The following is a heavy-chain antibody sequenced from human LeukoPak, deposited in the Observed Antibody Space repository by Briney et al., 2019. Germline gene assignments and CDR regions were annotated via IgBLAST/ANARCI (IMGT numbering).Heavy chain of an antibody. Sequence: GGSLRLSCAASGFTFSSYAMSWVRQAPGKGLEWVSAISGSGGSTYYADPVKGRFTISRDNSKDTLYLQMNSLRAEDTAVYYCAKNGGSYWTPYWYFDLWGRGTLVTVSS. CDR1: GFTFSSYA. CDR2: ISGSGGST. D-gene: IGHD1-26*01. J-gene: IGHJ2*01. CDR3: AKNGGSYWTPYWYFDL. V-gene: IGHV3-23*01.